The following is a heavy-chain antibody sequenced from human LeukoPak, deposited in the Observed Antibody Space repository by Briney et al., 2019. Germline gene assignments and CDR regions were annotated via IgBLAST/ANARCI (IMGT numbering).Heavy chain of an antibody. V-gene: IGHV1-2*02. D-gene: IGHD3-22*01. CDR2: INPNSGGT. CDR3: ARGRLTMIVVETEKGFDY. CDR1: GYTFTGYY. Sequence: GASVKVSCKASGYTFTGYYMHWVRQAPGQGLEWMGWINPNSGGTNYAQKFQGRVTMTRDTSTSTVYMELSSLRSEDTAVYYCARGRLTMIVVETEKGFDYWGQGTLVTVSS. J-gene: IGHJ4*02.